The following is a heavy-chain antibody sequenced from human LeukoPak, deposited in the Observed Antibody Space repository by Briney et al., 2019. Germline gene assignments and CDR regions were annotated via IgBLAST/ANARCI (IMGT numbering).Heavy chain of an antibody. D-gene: IGHD1-1*01. J-gene: IGHJ5*02. V-gene: IGHV4-34*01. CDR1: GGSFSGYY. CDR3: ARVGTGTTYNWFDP. CDR2: INHSGST. Sequence: SETLSLTCAVNGGSFSGYYWSWIRQPPGKGLEWIGEINHSGSTNYNPSLKSRVTISVDTSRHQFSLKLSSVTAADTAVYYCARVGTGTTYNWFDPWGQGTLVTVSS.